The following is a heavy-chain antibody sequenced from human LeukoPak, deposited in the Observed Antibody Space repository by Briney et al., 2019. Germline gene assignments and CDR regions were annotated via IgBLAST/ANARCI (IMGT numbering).Heavy chain of an antibody. V-gene: IGHV3-21*01. J-gene: IGHJ4*02. Sequence: GGSLRLSCAASGFTFSSYSMNWVRQAPGKGLEWVSSISSSSSYIYYADSVKGRFTISRDNAKNSLYLQMNSLRAEDTAVYYCAAVIAAAGIFDYWGQGTPVTVSS. CDR1: GFTFSSYS. CDR3: AAVIAAAGIFDY. CDR2: ISSSSSYI. D-gene: IGHD6-13*01.